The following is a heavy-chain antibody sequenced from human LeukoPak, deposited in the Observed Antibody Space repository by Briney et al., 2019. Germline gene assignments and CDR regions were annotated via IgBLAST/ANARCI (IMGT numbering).Heavy chain of an antibody. J-gene: IGHJ6*02. CDR1: GGSISSYY. V-gene: IGHV4-59*01. CDR3: ARDPSGSPYYYYGMDV. Sequence: PSETLSLTCTVSGGSISSYYWSWIRQPPGKGLEWIGYIYYSGSTNYNPSLKSRVTISVDTSKNQFSLKLSSVTAADTAVYYCARDPSGSPYYYYGMDVWGQGTTVTVSS. CDR2: IYYSGST.